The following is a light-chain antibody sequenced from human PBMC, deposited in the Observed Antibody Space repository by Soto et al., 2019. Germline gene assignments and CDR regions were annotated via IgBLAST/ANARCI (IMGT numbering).Light chain of an antibody. J-gene: IGLJ3*02. V-gene: IGLV2-11*01. CDR2: DVT. Sequence: QSVLTQPRSVSGSPGQSVTISCAGSSSDVGNYIYVAWYQQHPGKAPKVIIHDVTKRPSGVPDRFSGSKSGNTASLTISGLQAEDEADYYCCSYVGNYAWVFGGGTKLTVL. CDR1: SSDVGNYIY. CDR3: CSYVGNYAWV.